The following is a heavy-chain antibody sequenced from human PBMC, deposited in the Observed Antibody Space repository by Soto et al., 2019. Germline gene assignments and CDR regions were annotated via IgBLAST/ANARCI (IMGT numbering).Heavy chain of an antibody. V-gene: IGHV3-49*04. CDR1: VFTFSSYA. Sequence: WSLRLSCSASVFTFSSYAMSWVRQAPGKGLEWVGFIRSKAYGGTTEYAASVKGRFTISRDDSKSIAYLQMNSLKTEDTAVYYCTRARSHFLSMDVWGQGTTVTVSS. J-gene: IGHJ6*02. D-gene: IGHD6-6*01. CDR2: IRSKAYGGTT. CDR3: TRARSHFLSMDV.